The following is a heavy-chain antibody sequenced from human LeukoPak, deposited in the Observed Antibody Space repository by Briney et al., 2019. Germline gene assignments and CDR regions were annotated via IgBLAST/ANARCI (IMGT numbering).Heavy chain of an antibody. CDR3: AKGIWASGYDY. CDR1: GFTFTSYA. D-gene: IGHD5-12*01. CDR2: ISTTGVTT. V-gene: IGHV3-23*01. J-gene: IGHJ4*02. Sequence: GGSLRLSCAAPGFTFTSYAMSWVRQAPGKGLEWVSDISTTGVTTNYADSVKGRFTMSRDNSKNTLYLQMNSLRAEDTAVYYCAKGIWASGYDYWGQGALVTVSS.